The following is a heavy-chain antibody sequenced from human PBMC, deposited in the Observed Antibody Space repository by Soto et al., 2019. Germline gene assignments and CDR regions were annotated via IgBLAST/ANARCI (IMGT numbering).Heavy chain of an antibody. V-gene: IGHV3-13*01. CDR3: ARSSSDYGDYVGSLDY. CDR2: IGTAGDT. J-gene: IGHJ4*02. D-gene: IGHD4-17*01. Sequence: PGGSLRLSCAASGFTFSSYDMHWVRQATGKGLEWVSAIGTAGDTYYPGSVKGRFTISRENAKNSLYLQMNSLRAEDTAVYYCARSSSDYGDYVGSLDYWGQGTLVTVSS. CDR1: GFTFSSYD.